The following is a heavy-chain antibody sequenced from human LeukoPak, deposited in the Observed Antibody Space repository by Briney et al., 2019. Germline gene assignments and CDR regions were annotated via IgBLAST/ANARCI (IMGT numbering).Heavy chain of an antibody. CDR2: IYHSGST. J-gene: IGHJ4*02. Sequence: SETLSLTCAVSGYSISSGYYWGWIRQPPGKGLEWIGSIYHSGSTYYNPSLKSRVTTSVDTSKNQFSLKLSSVTAADTAVYYCASGSYYFDYWGQGTLVTVSS. CDR3: ASGSYYFDY. V-gene: IGHV4-38-2*01. CDR1: GYSISSGYY. D-gene: IGHD1-26*01.